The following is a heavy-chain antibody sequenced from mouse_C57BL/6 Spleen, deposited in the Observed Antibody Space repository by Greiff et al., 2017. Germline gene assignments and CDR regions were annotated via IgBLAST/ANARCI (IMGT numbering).Heavy chain of an antibody. V-gene: IGHV5-17*01. CDR1: GFTFSDYG. J-gene: IGHJ2*01. D-gene: IGHD1-1*01. CDR3: ARPYGSSYECYFDY. CDR2: ISSGSSTI. Sequence: DVKLVESGGGLVKPGGSLKLSCAASGFTFSDYGMHWVRQAPEKGLEWVAYISSGSSTIYYADTVKGRFTISRDNAKNTLFLQMTSLRSEDTAMYYCARPYGSSYECYFDYWGQGTTLTVSS.